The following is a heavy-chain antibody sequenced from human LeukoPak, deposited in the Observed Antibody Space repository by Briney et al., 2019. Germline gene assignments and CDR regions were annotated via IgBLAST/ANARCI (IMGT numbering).Heavy chain of an antibody. D-gene: IGHD3-22*01. J-gene: IGHJ4*02. V-gene: IGHV1-69*13. Sequence: ASVKVSCKASGGTFSSYAISWVRQAPGQGLEWMGGIIPIFGTANYAQKFQGRVTITADESTSTAYMELSSLRSEDTAVCYCARGGFATYYFDYWGQGTLVTVSS. CDR3: ARGGFATYYFDY. CDR1: GGTFSSYA. CDR2: IIPIFGTA.